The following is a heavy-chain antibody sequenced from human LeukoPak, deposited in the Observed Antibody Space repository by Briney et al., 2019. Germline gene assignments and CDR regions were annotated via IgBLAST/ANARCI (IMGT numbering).Heavy chain of an antibody. D-gene: IGHD3-22*01. Sequence: PSETLSLTCTASGGSITGSIYYWGWIRQPPGKGLEWIGSMYYSGSTYYKTSLKSRVTISADTSKNEFSLELSSVTAADTAVYYCARQYYDNTGYYYFDYWGQGTLVTVSS. CDR1: GGSITGSIYY. CDR2: MYYSGST. CDR3: ARQYYDNTGYYYFDY. V-gene: IGHV4-39*01. J-gene: IGHJ4*02.